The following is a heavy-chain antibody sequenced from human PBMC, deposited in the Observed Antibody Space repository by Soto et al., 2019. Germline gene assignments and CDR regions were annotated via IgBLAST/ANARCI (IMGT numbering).Heavy chain of an antibody. V-gene: IGHV2-70*01. CDR1: VFSLSTRSVC. D-gene: IGHD3-22*01. Sequence: PTLVNTTQMLTMPWTFSVFSLSTRSVCVSWLRQAPGKALEWLALIDWDDDKYYSTSLKTRLTISKDTSKNQVVLTMTNMDPVDTATYYCARIREGYYDRSGYYSPYYYYGMAVWGHGTTVTVTS. CDR3: ARIREGYYDRSGYYSPYYYYGMAV. CDR2: IDWDDDK. J-gene: IGHJ6*02.